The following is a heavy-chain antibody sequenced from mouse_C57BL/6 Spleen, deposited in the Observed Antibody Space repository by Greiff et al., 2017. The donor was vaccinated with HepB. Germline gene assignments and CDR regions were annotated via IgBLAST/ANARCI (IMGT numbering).Heavy chain of an antibody. CDR1: GYAFTNYL. CDR2: INPGSGGT. CDR3: ARDGYYDYAMDY. D-gene: IGHD2-3*01. V-gene: IGHV1-54*01. Sequence: VKLQQSGAELVRPGTSVKVSCKASGYAFTNYLIEWVKQRPGQGLEWIGVINPGSGGTNYNEKFKGKATLTADKSSSTAYMQLSSLTSEDSAVYFCARDGYYDYAMDYWGQGTSVTVSS. J-gene: IGHJ4*01.